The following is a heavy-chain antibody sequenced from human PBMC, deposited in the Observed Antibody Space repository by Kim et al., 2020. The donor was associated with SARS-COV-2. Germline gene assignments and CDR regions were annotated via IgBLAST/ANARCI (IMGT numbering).Heavy chain of an antibody. Sequence: ASVKVSCKASGYTFTSYGISWVRQAPGQGLEWMGWISAYNGNTNYAQKLQGRVTVTTDTSTSTAYMELRSLRSDDTAVYYCARDEEEGGYSSGWYRLDYWGQGTLVTVSS. CDR1: GYTFTSYG. V-gene: IGHV1-18*01. CDR2: ISAYNGNT. D-gene: IGHD6-19*01. CDR3: ARDEEEGGYSSGWYRLDY. J-gene: IGHJ4*02.